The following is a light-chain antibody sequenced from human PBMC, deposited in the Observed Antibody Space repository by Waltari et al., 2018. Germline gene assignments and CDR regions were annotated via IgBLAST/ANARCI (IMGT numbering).Light chain of an antibody. CDR3: QHYVRLPAT. V-gene: IGKV3-20*01. J-gene: IGKJ1*01. CDR2: DAS. Sequence: SCRARQSVGRFLAWYQQKPGQAPRLLIYDASSRATGIPDRFSGSGSGTDFSLTISRLEPEDFAVYYCQHYVRLPATFGQGTKVEIK. CDR1: QSVGRF.